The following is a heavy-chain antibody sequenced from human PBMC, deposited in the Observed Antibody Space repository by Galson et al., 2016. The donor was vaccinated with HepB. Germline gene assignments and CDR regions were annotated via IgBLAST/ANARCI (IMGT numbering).Heavy chain of an antibody. Sequence: SLRLSCAASGFTFSSYSMNWVRRAPGKGLEWVSSISSSSSYIFYADSVKGRFTISRDNAKNSLYLQMNSLRAKDTAVYYCARVQVRVTGRWEPHYYYYYFGMDVWGQGTTVTVSS. CDR2: ISSSSSYI. J-gene: IGHJ6*02. D-gene: IGHD1-26*01. CDR1: GFTFSSYS. V-gene: IGHV3-21*01. CDR3: ARVQVRVTGRWEPHYYYYYFGMDV.